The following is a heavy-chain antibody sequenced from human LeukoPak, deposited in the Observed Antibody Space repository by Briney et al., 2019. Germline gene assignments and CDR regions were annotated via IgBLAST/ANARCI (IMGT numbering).Heavy chain of an antibody. CDR3: AKWLRVATTYFDY. CDR2: ISSSSSTI. CDR1: GFSFSSYS. J-gene: IGHJ4*02. D-gene: IGHD5-24*01. V-gene: IGHV3-48*04. Sequence: GGSLRLSCAASGFSFSSYSMNWARQSPGKGLEWDSYISSSSSTISYADSVKGRFAISRDNAKNSLYLQMNTLRAEDTAEYYCAKWLRVATTYFDYWGQGTLVTVSS.